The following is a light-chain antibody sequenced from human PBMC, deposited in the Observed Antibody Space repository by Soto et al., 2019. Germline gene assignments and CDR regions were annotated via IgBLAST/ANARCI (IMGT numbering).Light chain of an antibody. Sequence: DIVMTQSQDSLAVSLGERATINCKSSQSVLYSSNNENSLAWYQQKPGQPPKLLIYWASTRESGVPDRFSGGGSGTDFTLTISSLQAEDVAVYYCQQYYSVPPTF. J-gene: IGKJ1*01. CDR3: QQYYSVPPT. V-gene: IGKV4-1*01. CDR1: QSVLYSSNNENS. CDR2: WAS.